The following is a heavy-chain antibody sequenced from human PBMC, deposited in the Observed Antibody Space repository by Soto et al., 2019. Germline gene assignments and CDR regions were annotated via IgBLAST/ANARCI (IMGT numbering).Heavy chain of an antibody. CDR2: ISSTTNYI. CDR3: ARESEDLTSNFDL. J-gene: IGHJ4*02. V-gene: IGHV3-21*06. CDR1: GFTFTRYS. Sequence: GGSLRLSCAASGFTFTRYSMNWVRQAPGKGLEWVSSISSTTNYIYYGDSMKGRFTISRDNAKNSLYLEMNSLRAEDTAVYYCARESEDLTSNFDLCGQGPLVTVSS.